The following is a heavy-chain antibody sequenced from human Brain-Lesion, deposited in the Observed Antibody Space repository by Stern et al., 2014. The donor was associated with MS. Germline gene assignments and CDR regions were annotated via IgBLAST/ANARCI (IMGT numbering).Heavy chain of an antibody. J-gene: IGHJ4*02. Sequence: VQLLQSGAEVKKPGASVKVSCKVSGYTLTELSMHWVRQAPRKGLEWMGGFDPEGGETIYAQKFQGRVTMTEDTSTDTAYMERSSLRSEDTAVYYCATLSPGAGGNYYRHFDYWGQGTLVTVSS. D-gene: IGHD1-26*01. CDR1: GYTLTELS. V-gene: IGHV1-24*01. CDR3: ATLSPGAGGNYYRHFDY. CDR2: FDPEGGET.